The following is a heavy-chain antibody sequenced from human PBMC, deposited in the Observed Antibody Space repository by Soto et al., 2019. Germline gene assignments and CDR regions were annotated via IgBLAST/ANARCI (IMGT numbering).Heavy chain of an antibody. CDR3: ATSMRHTLNP. J-gene: IGHJ5*02. V-gene: IGHV3-7*01. Sequence: ELQVVESGGDSVQPGGSLSLSCAVSGFTFSSHWMTWARQVPGKGLEWVANINQDGSDQYYVDSVKGRFTISRDNAKNSLCLHMNSLRVEETAVYYCATSMRHTLNPWGQGTLVTVSS. CDR2: INQDGSDQ. CDR1: GFTFSSHW. D-gene: IGHD2-8*01.